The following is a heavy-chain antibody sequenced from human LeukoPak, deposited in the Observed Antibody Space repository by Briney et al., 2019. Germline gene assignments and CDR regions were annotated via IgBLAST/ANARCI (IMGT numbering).Heavy chain of an antibody. J-gene: IGHJ5*02. D-gene: IGHD3-10*01. CDR1: GYTFTGYY. V-gene: IGHV1-2*02. CDR3: AREAVALWFGELLGWFDP. Sequence: ASVKVSCKASGYTFTGYYMHWVRQAPGQGLEWMGWINPNSGGTNYAQKLQGRVTMTRDTSISTAYMELSRLRSDDTAVYYCAREAVALWFGELLGWFDPWGQGTLVTVSS. CDR2: INPNSGGT.